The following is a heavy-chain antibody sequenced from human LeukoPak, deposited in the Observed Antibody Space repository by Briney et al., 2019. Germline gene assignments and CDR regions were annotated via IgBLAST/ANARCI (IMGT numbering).Heavy chain of an antibody. CDR1: GYTFTSYD. D-gene: IGHD6-13*01. J-gene: IGHJ5*02. CDR2: MNPNSGNT. V-gene: IGHV1-8*01. Sequence: GASVKVSCKASGYTFTSYDINWVRQATGQGLEWMGGMNPNSGNTGYAQKFQGRVTMTRNNSISTAYMELSSLRSEDTAVYYCARASSSWYRVEKRFDPWGQGTLVTVPS. CDR3: ARASSSWYRVEKRFDP.